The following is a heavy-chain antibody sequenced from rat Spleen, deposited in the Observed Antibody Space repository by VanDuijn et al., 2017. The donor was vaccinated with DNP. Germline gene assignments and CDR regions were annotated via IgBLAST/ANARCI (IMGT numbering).Heavy chain of an antibody. CDR2: INYDGSNT. CDR1: GFTFSDHN. D-gene: IGHD1-11*01. V-gene: IGHV5-7*01. J-gene: IGHJ2*01. CDR3: ARGPNYGGYLDYFDY. Sequence: EVQLVESGGGLVQPGRSLKLSCVASGFTFSDHNMAWVRQAPKKGLEWVATINYDGSNTYYRDSVRGRFTISRDNAKSTLYLQMDSLRSEDTAIYYCARGPNYGGYLDYFDYWGQGVMVTVSS.